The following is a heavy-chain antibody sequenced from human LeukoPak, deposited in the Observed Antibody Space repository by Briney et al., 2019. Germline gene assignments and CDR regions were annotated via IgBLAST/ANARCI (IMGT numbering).Heavy chain of an antibody. CDR1: GYTFTGYY. Sequence: ASVKVSCKASGYTFTGYYTHWVRQAPGQGLEWMGWINPNSGGTNYAQKFQGRVTMTRDTSISTAYMELSRLRSDDTAVYYCARVYSGSYYSLGKYYMDVWGKGTTVTISS. V-gene: IGHV1-2*02. CDR3: ARVYSGSYYSLGKYYMDV. CDR2: INPNSGGT. D-gene: IGHD1-26*01. J-gene: IGHJ6*03.